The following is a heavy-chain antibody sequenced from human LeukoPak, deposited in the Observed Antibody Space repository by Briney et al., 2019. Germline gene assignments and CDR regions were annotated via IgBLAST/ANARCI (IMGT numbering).Heavy chain of an antibody. V-gene: IGHV3-43*01. D-gene: IGHD3-22*01. CDR1: GFTFDDYT. Sequence: GGSLRLSCAASGFTFDDYTMHWVRHAPGKGLEWVSLISWDGGSTYYADSVKGRFTISRDNSKNSLYLQMNSLRTEDTALYYCAKDGGGYYDSSGRFDYWGQGTLVTVSS. CDR3: AKDGGGYYDSSGRFDY. J-gene: IGHJ4*02. CDR2: ISWDGGST.